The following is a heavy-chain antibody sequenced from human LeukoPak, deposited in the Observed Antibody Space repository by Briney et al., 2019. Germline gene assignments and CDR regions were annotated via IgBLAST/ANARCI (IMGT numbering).Heavy chain of an antibody. V-gene: IGHV3-23*01. Sequence: GGSLRLSCATSGFAFSTYAMTWVRQAPGKGLEWVSTISGSGGTTYYADSVKGRFTISRDNSKNTLYLQMNSLRAEDTAVYYCAKGEQWLRYFDYWGQGTLVTVSS. D-gene: IGHD6-19*01. CDR1: GFAFSTYA. J-gene: IGHJ4*02. CDR2: ISGSGGTT. CDR3: AKGEQWLRYFDY.